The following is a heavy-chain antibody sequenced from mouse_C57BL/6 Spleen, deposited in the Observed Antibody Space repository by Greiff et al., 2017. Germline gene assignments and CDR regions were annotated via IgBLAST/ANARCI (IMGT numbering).Heavy chain of an antibody. Sequence: QVQLQQPGAELVRPGSSVKLSCKASGYTFTSYWMHWVKQRPIQGLEWIGNIDPSDSETHYNQKFKDKATLSVDKSSSTAYMQLSLLTSEDSAVYYCARAGGSSFDYWGQGPTLTVSS. CDR3: ARAGGSSFDY. J-gene: IGHJ2*01. CDR2: IDPSDSET. V-gene: IGHV1-52*01. D-gene: IGHD1-1*01. CDR1: GYTFTSYW.